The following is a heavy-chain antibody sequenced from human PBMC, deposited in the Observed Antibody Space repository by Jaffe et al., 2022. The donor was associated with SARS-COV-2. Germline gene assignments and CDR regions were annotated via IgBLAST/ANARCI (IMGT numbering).Heavy chain of an antibody. V-gene: IGHV4-39*01. J-gene: IGHJ6*03. CDR2: FYYSGST. CDR3: ARHRSGLRGYSFYMDV. D-gene: IGHD5-18*01. Sequence: QLQLQESGPGLVKPSETLSLSCTVSGGSFSSRNFYWGWIRQPPGKGLEWIGNFYYSGSTYYNPSLESRVTISVDTSKNQFSLKLSSVTAADTAVYYCARHRSGLRGYSFYMDVWGKGTTVTVSS. CDR1: GGSFSSRNFY.